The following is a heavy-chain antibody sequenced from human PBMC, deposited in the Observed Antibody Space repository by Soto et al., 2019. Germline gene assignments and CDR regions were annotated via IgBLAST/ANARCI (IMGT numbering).Heavy chain of an antibody. V-gene: IGHV4-59*08. CDR3: ATYGDYFDY. D-gene: IGHD4-17*01. Sequence: ASETRSLTCSVGDECISSCYWNWIRQPPGKGLEWIGYIYYSGSTNYNPSLKSRVTISVDTSKNQFSLKLSSVTAADTAVYYCATYGDYFDYWGQGTQVTVSS. CDR1: DECISSCY. CDR2: IYYSGST. J-gene: IGHJ4*02.